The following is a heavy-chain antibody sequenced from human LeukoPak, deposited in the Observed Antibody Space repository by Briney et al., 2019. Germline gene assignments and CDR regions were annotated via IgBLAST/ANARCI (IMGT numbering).Heavy chain of an antibody. D-gene: IGHD1-26*01. CDR1: DGSINSYF. CDR3: ARGRSNYYGMDV. CDR2: IYYNGNT. V-gene: IGHV4-59*01. J-gene: IGHJ6*02. Sequence: SETLSLTCSVSDGSINSYFWNWIRRPPGKGLEWIGYIYYNGNTNYSPSLKSRVTMSVDTSKNLFSLKVSSVTAADTAVYYCARGRSNYYGMDVWGQGTTVTVSS.